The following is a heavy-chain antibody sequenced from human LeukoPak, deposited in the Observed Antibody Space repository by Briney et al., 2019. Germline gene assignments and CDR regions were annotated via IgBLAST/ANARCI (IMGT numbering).Heavy chain of an antibody. CDR2: IYPGDSTT. CDR1: GYSFTNYW. CDR3: ALHPAQGSGSLDF. V-gene: IGHV5-51*01. Sequence: GESLQISCKGSGYSFTNYWIGWVRQMPGKGLEWMGIIYPGDSTTTNSPSFQGQITISVDKSISTAYLQWSSLKASDTAIYYCALHPAQGSGSLDFWGQGTLVTVSS. J-gene: IGHJ4*02. D-gene: IGHD3-10*01.